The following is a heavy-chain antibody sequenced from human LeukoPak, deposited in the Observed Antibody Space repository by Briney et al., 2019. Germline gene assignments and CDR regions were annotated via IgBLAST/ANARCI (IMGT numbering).Heavy chain of an antibody. Sequence: SETLSLTCTVSGYSISSGYYWGWIRQPPGKGLEWIGSIYHSGSTYYNPSLKSRVTISVDTSKNQSSLKLSSVTAADTAVYYCARDLYSSSSPWFDPWGQGTLVTVSS. D-gene: IGHD6-13*01. CDR3: ARDLYSSSSPWFDP. V-gene: IGHV4-38-2*02. J-gene: IGHJ5*02. CDR2: IYHSGST. CDR1: GYSISSGYY.